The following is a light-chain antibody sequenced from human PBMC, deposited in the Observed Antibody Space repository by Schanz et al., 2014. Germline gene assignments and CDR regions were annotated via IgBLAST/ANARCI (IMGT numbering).Light chain of an antibody. CDR1: GSNIGAGYD. Sequence: QSVLTQPPSVSGAPGRRVTISCTGSGSNIGAGYDVHWYQQLPGTAPKLLIYGNSNRPSGVPDRFSGSKSGTSASLAISGLRSEDEADYFCAAWDDSLSAVVFGGGTKLTVL. CDR2: GNS. CDR3: AAWDDSLSAVV. V-gene: IGLV1-40*01. J-gene: IGLJ2*01.